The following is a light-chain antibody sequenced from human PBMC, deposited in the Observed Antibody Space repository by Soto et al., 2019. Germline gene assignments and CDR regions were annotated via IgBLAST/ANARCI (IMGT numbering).Light chain of an antibody. CDR2: AAS. CDR3: QQYTDWPPT. Sequence: EIVMSQSPATLSVSPGQRAPLSCRASQTVRTTVAWYHQRPGQAPSLLIFAASTRASGVPDRFSGDGSGTDFTLTVTSLHSEDFGTYYCQQYTDWPPTFGQGTKVDIK. J-gene: IGKJ1*01. V-gene: IGKV3-15*01. CDR1: QTVRTT.